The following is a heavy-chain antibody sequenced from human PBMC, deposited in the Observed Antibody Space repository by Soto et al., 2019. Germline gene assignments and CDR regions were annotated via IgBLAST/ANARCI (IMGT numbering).Heavy chain of an antibody. CDR1: GGSFSGSY. CDR3: ARGERLFRGRFDS. J-gene: IGHJ5*01. Sequence: PSETLSLTCAVYGGSFSGSYWNWIRQPPGKGLEWIGEINHNTNTIYNPSLTSQVTISVDTSKNHFSLKLTSVTAADTAVYFCARGERLFRGRFDSWGQGTLVTGSS. V-gene: IGHV4-34*01. CDR2: INHNTNT. D-gene: IGHD2-15*01.